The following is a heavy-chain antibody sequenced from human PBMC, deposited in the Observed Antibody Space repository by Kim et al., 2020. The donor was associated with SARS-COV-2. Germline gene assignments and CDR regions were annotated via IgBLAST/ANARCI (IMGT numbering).Heavy chain of an antibody. J-gene: IGHJ4*02. D-gene: IGHD2-8*01. CDR3: ARSSNW. V-gene: IGHV3-7*01. Sequence: GGSLRLSCAASGFTFSSSWMNWVRQAPGKGLEWVASIKQDGSEKYYVDSVKGRFTISRDNARNSLFLQMNSLRVEDTAVYYCARSSNWWGQGTLVTVSS. CDR2: IKQDGSEK. CDR1: GFTFSSSW.